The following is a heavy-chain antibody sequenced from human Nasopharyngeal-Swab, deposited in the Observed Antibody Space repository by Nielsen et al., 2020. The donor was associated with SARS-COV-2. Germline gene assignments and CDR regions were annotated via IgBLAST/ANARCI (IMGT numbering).Heavy chain of an antibody. CDR2: IWYDGSNK. D-gene: IGHD6-19*01. V-gene: IGHV3-33*01. Sequence: GESLKISCAASGFTFSSYGMHWVRQALGKGLEWVAVIWYDGSNKYYADSVKGRFTISRDNSKNTLYLQMNSLRAEDTAVYYCARDRIAVAGIIDYWGQGTLVTVSS. CDR1: GFTFSSYG. J-gene: IGHJ4*02. CDR3: ARDRIAVAGIIDY.